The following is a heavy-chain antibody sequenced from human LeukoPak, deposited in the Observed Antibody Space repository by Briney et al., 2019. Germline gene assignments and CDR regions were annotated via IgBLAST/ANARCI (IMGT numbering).Heavy chain of an antibody. V-gene: IGHV1-3*01. CDR2: INAGNGNT. D-gene: IGHD6-25*01. Sequence: ASVKVSCKASGYTFTSYAIHWVRQAPGQRLEWMGWINAGNGNTKYSQKFQGRVTITADESTSTAYMELSSLRSEDTAVYYCARDKWRGGYPKGSADYMDVWGKGTTVTVSS. CDR1: GYTFTSYA. J-gene: IGHJ6*03. CDR3: ARDKWRGGYPKGSADYMDV.